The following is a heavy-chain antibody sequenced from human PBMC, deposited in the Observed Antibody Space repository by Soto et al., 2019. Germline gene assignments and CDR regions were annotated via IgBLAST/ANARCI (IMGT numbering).Heavy chain of an antibody. D-gene: IGHD1-1*01. CDR1: GDSVSSNSAA. J-gene: IGHJ6*02. CDR2: TYYRSKWNN. CDR3: ARAPSDWNYYYYGMDV. Sequence: QSQTLSLTCAISGDSVSSNSAAWNWIRQSPSRGLEWLGRTYYRSKWNNDYAVSVKRRITINPDTSKNQFSLQVNSVTPDDTAVYYCARAPSDWNYYYYGMDVWGQGTTVTISS. V-gene: IGHV6-1*01.